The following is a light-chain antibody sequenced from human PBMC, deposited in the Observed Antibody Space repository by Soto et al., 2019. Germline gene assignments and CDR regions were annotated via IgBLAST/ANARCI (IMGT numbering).Light chain of an antibody. CDR1: QSVSSY. J-gene: IGKJ4*01. CDR2: DAS. Sequence: EIVLTQSPATLSLSPGERATLPCRASQSVSSYLAWYQQKPGQAPRLLIYDASNRATGIPARFSGSGSGTAFTLPISGLEPEVLAVYYCQQRSNWPLTFGGGTKWEI. CDR3: QQRSNWPLT. V-gene: IGKV3-11*01.